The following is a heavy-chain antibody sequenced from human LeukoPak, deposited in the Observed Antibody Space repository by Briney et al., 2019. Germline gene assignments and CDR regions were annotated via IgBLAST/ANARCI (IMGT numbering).Heavy chain of an antibody. CDR2: LNPNSGGT. V-gene: IGHV1-2*04. D-gene: IGHD3-10*01. Sequence: ASVKVSCKASGYTFTGYYRHWVRQAPGQGLEWMGWLNPNSGGTNYAQNFQGWVTMTRDTSISTAYMELSRLRSDDTAVYYCARGAPYYYGSGTPVSHFDYWGQGTLVTVSS. J-gene: IGHJ4*02. CDR1: GYTFTGYY. CDR3: ARGAPYYYGSGTPVSHFDY.